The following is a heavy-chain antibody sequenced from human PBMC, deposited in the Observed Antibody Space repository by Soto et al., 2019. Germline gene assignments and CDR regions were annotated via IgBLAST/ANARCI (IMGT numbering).Heavy chain of an antibody. V-gene: IGHV4-31*03. J-gene: IGHJ4*02. CDR2: IYYSGST. CDR3: ASHHTYYTNYGDYYRFDY. CDR1: GGSISSGGYY. D-gene: IGHD4-17*01. Sequence: PSETLSLTCTVSGGSISSGGYYWSWIRQHPGKGLEWIGYIYYSGSTYYNPSLKSRVTISVDTSKNQFSLKLSSVTAADTAVYYCASHHTYYTNYGDYYRFDYWGQGTLVTVSS.